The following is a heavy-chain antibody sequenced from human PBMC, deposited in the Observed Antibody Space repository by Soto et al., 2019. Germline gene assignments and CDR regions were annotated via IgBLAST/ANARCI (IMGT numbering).Heavy chain of an antibody. V-gene: IGHV3-23*01. D-gene: IGHD2-15*01. J-gene: IGHJ3*02. CDR1: GFTFNYA. CDR3: AKGIGACSGGSCPDDAFDI. Sequence: GSLRLSCAASGFTFNYAMSWVRQAPGKGLEWVSGLSGSGRSTFYADSVKGRFTISRDNSKNTLYLQMNSLRAEDTALYYCAKGIGACSGGSCPDDAFDIWGQGTMVTVSS. CDR2: LSGSGRST.